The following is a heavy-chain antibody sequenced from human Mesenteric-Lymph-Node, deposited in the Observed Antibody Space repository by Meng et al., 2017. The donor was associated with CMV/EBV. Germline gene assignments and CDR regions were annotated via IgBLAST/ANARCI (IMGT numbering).Heavy chain of an antibody. CDR2: INPNSGGT. Sequence: SGYPFKYHIHWLRQVPGQGLEWMGRINPNSGGTRYAQKFQGRVTMTRDTSIATAYMELRGLTSGDTAVYFCAKGKDSDYGSGTYMVDYWGQGTLVTVSS. CDR3: AKGKDSDYGSGTYMVDY. D-gene: IGHD3-10*01. CDR1: GYPFKYH. J-gene: IGHJ4*02. V-gene: IGHV1-2*06.